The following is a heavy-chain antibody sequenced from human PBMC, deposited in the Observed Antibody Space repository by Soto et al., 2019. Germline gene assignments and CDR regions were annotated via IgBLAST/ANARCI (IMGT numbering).Heavy chain of an antibody. J-gene: IGHJ4*02. CDR3: TTINPY. Sequence: EVQLVESGGGLAQPGKSLTLSCAASGFNFRNYFMHWVRQVPGRGLVWVSFINPDGTTTSYAESVKGRFTISRDNAKNTLFLQMNSLRVEDTGVYYCTTINPYWGQGTLVTVSS. V-gene: IGHV3-74*01. CDR2: INPDGTTT. D-gene: IGHD1-1*01. CDR1: GFNFRNYF.